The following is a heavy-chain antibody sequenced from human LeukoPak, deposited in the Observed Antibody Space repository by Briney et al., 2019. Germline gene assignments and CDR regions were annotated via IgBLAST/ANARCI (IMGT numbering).Heavy chain of an antibody. CDR1: GYTFTSYG. CDR2: ISAYNGNT. J-gene: IGHJ4*02. V-gene: IGHV1-18*01. D-gene: IGHD3-22*01. Sequence: ASVKVSCKASGYTFTSYGISWVRQAPGQGLEWMGWISAYNGNTNYAQKLQGRVTMTTDTSTSTAYMELRSLRSGDTAVYYCARVGPEYYHDSSGYYYDWGQGTLVTVSS. CDR3: ARVGPEYYHDSSGYYYD.